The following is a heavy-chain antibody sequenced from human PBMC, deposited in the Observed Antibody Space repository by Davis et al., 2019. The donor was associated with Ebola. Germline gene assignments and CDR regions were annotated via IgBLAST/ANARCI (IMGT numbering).Heavy chain of an antibody. CDR1: AYTFTGYY. V-gene: IGHV1-2*02. CDR3: TREGSSGGYHGNYFDY. J-gene: IGHJ4*02. D-gene: IGHD1-26*01. CDR2: INPNTGGT. Sequence: APGKVSCKTSAYTFTGYYSHGVRQAPGQGLEWMGWINPNTGGTNYAQKFQGRVTMTRDMSITTAYMELNSLTSDYTAVSYCTREGSSGGYHGNYFDYWGQGTLVTVSS.